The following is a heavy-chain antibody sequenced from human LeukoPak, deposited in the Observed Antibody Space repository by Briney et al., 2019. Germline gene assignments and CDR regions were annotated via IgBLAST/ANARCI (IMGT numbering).Heavy chain of an antibody. CDR3: ARRRDGYNLYYFDY. Sequence: SETLSLTCTVSGDSISSGVYYSGWIRQPPGKGLEWIGSFYYSGSLYYNPSLKSRVTISVDTSKNQFSLKLSSVSAADTAVYHCARRRDGYNLYYFDYWGQGILVTVSS. J-gene: IGHJ4*02. CDR1: GDSISSGVYY. CDR2: FYYSGSL. D-gene: IGHD5-24*01. V-gene: IGHV4-39*01.